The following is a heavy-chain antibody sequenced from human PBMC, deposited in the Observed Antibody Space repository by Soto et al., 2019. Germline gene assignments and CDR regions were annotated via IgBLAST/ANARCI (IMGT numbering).Heavy chain of an antibody. CDR2: IYSSGST. CDR3: ARSEKGMATILDY. Sequence: SETLSLTCTVSGVSISGYFWNWIRQPPGKGLEWIGYIYSSGSTNYNPSLKSRVTISVDTSKNKFSLNLSSVTAADTAVYYCARSEKGMATILDYWGQGILVTVSS. V-gene: IGHV4-59*01. CDR1: GVSISGYF. J-gene: IGHJ4*02. D-gene: IGHD5-12*01.